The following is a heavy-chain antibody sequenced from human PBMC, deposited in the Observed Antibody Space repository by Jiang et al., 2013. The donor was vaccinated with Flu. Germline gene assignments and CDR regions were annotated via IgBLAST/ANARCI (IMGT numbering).Heavy chain of an antibody. CDR3: AKDGGGRWLQFEVRAFDI. V-gene: IGHV3-66*01. CDR1: GFTVSSNY. D-gene: IGHD5-24*01. J-gene: IGHJ3*02. CDR2: IYSGGST. Sequence: QLLESGGGLVQPGGSLRPSCAASGFTVSSNYMSWVRQAPGKGLEWVSVIYSGGSTYYADSVKGRFTISRDNSKNTLYLQMNSLRAEDTAVYYCAKDGGGRWLQFEVRAFDIWGQGTMVTVSS.